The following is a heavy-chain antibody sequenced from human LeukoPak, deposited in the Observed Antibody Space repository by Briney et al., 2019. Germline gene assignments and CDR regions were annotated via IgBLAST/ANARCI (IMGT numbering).Heavy chain of an antibody. CDR2: IYHSGST. Sequence: KTSETLSLTCTVSGGSISSGGYYWGWIRQPPGKGLEWIGYIYHSGSTYYNPSLKSRVTISVDRSKNQFSLKLSSVTAADTAVYYCARDIGYCSSTSCYYDAFDIWGQGTMVTVSS. CDR3: ARDIGYCSSTSCYYDAFDI. J-gene: IGHJ3*02. V-gene: IGHV4-30-2*01. D-gene: IGHD2-2*03. CDR1: GGSISSGGYY.